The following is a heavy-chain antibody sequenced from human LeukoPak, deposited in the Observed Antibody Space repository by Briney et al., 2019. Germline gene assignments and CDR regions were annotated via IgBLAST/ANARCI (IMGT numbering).Heavy chain of an antibody. CDR1: GYSFKSYG. CDR3: ARVQAAAPGTFYLHYYMDV. J-gene: IGHJ6*03. Sequence: GASVKVSCTASGYSFKSYGFSLVRHAPGQGLEWMGWVSPYNGDTKYAQKFQGRVSMTTDKSTSTAYMELKSLRSDDTAVYFCARVQAAAPGTFYLHYYMDVWGKGTTVIVSS. D-gene: IGHD2/OR15-2a*01. V-gene: IGHV1-18*01. CDR2: VSPYNGDT.